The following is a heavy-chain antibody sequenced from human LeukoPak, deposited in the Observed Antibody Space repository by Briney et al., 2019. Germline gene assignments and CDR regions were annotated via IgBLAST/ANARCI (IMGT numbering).Heavy chain of an antibody. D-gene: IGHD5-18*01. V-gene: IGHV3-23*01. Sequence: TGGSLRLSCAASGFTFSSYAMSWVRQAPGKGLEWVSAISGSGGSTYYADSVKGRFTISRDNSKNTLYLQMNSLRAEDTAVYYCAREHGYSYGVEFDYWGQGALVTVSS. CDR1: GFTFSSYA. CDR3: AREHGYSYGVEFDY. CDR2: ISGSGGST. J-gene: IGHJ4*02.